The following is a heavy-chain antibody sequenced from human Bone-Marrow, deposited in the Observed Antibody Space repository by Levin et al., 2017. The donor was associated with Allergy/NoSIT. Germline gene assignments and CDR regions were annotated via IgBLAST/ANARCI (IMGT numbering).Heavy chain of an antibody. V-gene: IGHV4-39*07. CDR2: MYEGGNS. Sequence: GSLRLSCTVYGGPISSSSYYWGWIRQSPGKGLEWIGSMYEGGNSYYSPSLRSRVTISVTPSKNQFSLNLRSVTAADTAVYYCALSGGATMDHWGQGTLVTVSS. J-gene: IGHJ4*02. D-gene: IGHD1-26*01. CDR1: GGPISSSSYY. CDR3: ALSGGATMDH.